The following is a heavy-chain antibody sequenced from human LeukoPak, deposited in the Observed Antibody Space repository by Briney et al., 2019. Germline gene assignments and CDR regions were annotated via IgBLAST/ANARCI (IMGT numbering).Heavy chain of an antibody. V-gene: IGHV3-30*18. J-gene: IGHJ4*02. D-gene: IGHD6-13*01. Sequence: GRSLRLSCAASGFTFSSYGMHWVRQAPGKGLEWVAVISYDGSSKYYADSVKGRFTISRDNSKNTLYLQMNSLRAEDTAVYYCAKRMGPSIAATDLDYWGQGTLVTVSS. CDR3: AKRMGPSIAATDLDY. CDR1: GFTFSSYG. CDR2: ISYDGSSK.